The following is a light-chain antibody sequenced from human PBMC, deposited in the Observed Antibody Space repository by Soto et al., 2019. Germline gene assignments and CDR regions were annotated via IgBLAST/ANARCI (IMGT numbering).Light chain of an antibody. J-gene: IGKJ1*01. Sequence: DIQMTQSPSSLSASLGARVTITCRASQGIATYVAWYQKKPGKPPRVVIYAASTLQSGVPSRFSGSGSGTDFNLTISSLQPEDVATYYCQKYNSARWTFGQGTKVEIK. V-gene: IGKV1-27*01. CDR2: AAS. CDR3: QKYNSARWT. CDR1: QGIATY.